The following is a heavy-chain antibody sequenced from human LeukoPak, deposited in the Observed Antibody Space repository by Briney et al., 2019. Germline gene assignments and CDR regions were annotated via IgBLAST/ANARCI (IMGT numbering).Heavy chain of an antibody. CDR1: GYTFTSYY. J-gene: IGHJ3*02. D-gene: IGHD2/OR15-2a*01. CDR3: SKGGSFRAAFDI. CDR2: INPSGGST. V-gene: IGHV1-46*01. Sequence: ASVKVSCKASGYTFTSYYMHWVRQAPGQGLEWMGIINPSGGSTSYAQKFQGRVTMTRDTSTSTVYMELSSLRSEDTAVYYCSKGGSFRAAFDIWGQGTLVTVSS.